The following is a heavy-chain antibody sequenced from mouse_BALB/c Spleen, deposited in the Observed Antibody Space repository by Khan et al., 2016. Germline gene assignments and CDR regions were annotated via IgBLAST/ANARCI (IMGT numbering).Heavy chain of an antibody. D-gene: IGHD2-1*01. Sequence: EVQLQESGPGLVKPSQSLSLTCTVTGYSITSDYARNWIRQFPGNKLEWMGYISYSGSTSYNPSLKSRISITRDTSKNQFFLQLNSVTTEDTATYYCAFYGNYRYFDVWGAGTTVTVSS. J-gene: IGHJ1*01. CDR2: ISYSGST. CDR3: AFYGNYRYFDV. CDR1: GYSITSDYA. V-gene: IGHV3-2*02.